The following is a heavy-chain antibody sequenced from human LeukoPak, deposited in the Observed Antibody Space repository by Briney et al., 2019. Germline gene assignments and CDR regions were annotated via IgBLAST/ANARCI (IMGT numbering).Heavy chain of an antibody. V-gene: IGHV3-30-3*01. Sequence: PGGSLRLSCAASGFTFSSYAMPGVRQAPGKGLEWVAVISYDGSNKYYADSVKGRFTISRDNSKNTLYLQMNSLRAEDTAVYYCARASTVTNIYYYYGMDVWGQGTTVTVSS. CDR2: ISYDGSNK. CDR1: GFTFSSYA. D-gene: IGHD4-11*01. J-gene: IGHJ6*02. CDR3: ARASTVTNIYYYYGMDV.